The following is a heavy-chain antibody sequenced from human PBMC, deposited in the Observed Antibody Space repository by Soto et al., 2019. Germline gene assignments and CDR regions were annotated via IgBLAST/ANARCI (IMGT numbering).Heavy chain of an antibody. CDR2: IIPILGIA. CDR1: GGTFSSYT. J-gene: IGHJ4*02. CDR3: ARHRPQEDGSKKGFDH. Sequence: SVTVSCKASGGTFSSYTISWVRQAPGQGLEWMGRIIPILGIANYAQKFQGRVTITADTSKNQFSLRLTSVTAADTALYYCARHRPQEDGSKKGFDHWGQGTLVTVSS. V-gene: IGHV1-69*02. D-gene: IGHD2-15*01.